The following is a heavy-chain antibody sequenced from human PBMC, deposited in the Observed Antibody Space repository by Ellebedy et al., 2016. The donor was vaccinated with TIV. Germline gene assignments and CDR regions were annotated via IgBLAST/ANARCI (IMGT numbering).Heavy chain of an antibody. D-gene: IGHD1-1*01. CDR1: GYTFIDYP. Sequence: ASVKVSCKASGYTFIDYPINWVRQAPGQGLEYLGWINMNTGNPTYAQGFTGRFVFSLDTSVSTAYLQISSLKAEDTAVYYCARDSRYNWNDWDYYHMDVWGKGTTVIVSS. V-gene: IGHV7-4-1*02. J-gene: IGHJ6*03. CDR2: INMNTGNP. CDR3: ARDSRYNWNDWDYYHMDV.